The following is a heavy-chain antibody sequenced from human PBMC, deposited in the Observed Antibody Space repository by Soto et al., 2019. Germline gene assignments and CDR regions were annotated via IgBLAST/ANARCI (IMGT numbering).Heavy chain of an antibody. CDR1: GFTFSSYG. V-gene: IGHV3-30*18. Sequence: QVQLVESGGGVVQPGKSLRLSCAGSGFTFSSYGMDWVRQAPGKGLEWVAVISYDGSNKYYADSVKGRFTISRDNSNNTLYLQMSSLRADDTAVYYCAQDRMGAGVRGYFDYWGQGTLVTVSS. CDR2: ISYDGSNK. CDR3: AQDRMGAGVRGYFDY. D-gene: IGHD3-10*01. J-gene: IGHJ4*02.